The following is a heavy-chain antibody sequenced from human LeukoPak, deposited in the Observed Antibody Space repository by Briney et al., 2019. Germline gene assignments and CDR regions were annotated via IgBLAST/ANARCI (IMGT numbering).Heavy chain of an antibody. CDR3: ARLGYSCYFYQRYYYAMDV. J-gene: IGHJ6*02. CDR1: GFTFTGSA. Sequence: GGSLRLSCAASGFTFTGSATHWVRQASGKGLEWVGHIRSQADSYATVYAASVKGRFTISRDDSKNTAYLQMNSLKTEDTAVYFCARLGYSCYFYQRYYYAMDVWGQGTTVTVSS. V-gene: IGHV3-73*01. CDR2: IRSQADSYAT. D-gene: IGHD5-12*01.